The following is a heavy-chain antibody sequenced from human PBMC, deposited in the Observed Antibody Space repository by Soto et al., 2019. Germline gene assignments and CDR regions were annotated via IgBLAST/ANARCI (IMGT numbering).Heavy chain of an antibody. Sequence: SETLSLTCSVSGGSMNNNSYYWGWIRQPPGKGLEWIGTIYYAGNTFYNPSLKSRVTISLDTSKNQFSLRLTSVTAADTAIYYCARQLPVGATSWFDPWGQGTLVTVSS. CDR2: IYYAGNT. CDR1: GGSMNNNSYY. J-gene: IGHJ5*02. V-gene: IGHV4-39*01. CDR3: ARQLPVGATSWFDP. D-gene: IGHD1-26*01.